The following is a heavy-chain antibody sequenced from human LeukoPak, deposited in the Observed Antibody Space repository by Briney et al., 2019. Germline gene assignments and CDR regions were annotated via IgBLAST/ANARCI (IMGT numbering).Heavy chain of an antibody. Sequence: SETLSLTCAVYGGSFSGYYWSWIRQPPGKGLEWIGEINHSGSTNYNPSLKSRVTISVDTSKNQFSLKLSSVTAADTAVYYCARLSDFWSEFDYWGQGTLVTVSS. D-gene: IGHD3-3*01. CDR3: ARLSDFWSEFDY. V-gene: IGHV4-34*01. CDR2: INHSGST. CDR1: GGSFSGYY. J-gene: IGHJ4*02.